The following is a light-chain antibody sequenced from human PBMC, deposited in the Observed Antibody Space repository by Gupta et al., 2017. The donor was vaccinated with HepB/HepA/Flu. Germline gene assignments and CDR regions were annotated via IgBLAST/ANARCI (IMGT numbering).Light chain of an antibody. CDR2: EVS. CDR3: CSYAGSSTLL. J-gene: IGLJ2*01. CDR1: TSDVGRYNL. Sequence: QSALTPPAPVSVSPGPSITISCTGTTSDVGRYNLVSWYLQHPGKAPKLMIYEVSQRPAGVSDRFSGSKSGSTASLTISGLQAEDEADYYCCSYAGSSTLLFGGGTKLTVL. V-gene: IGLV2-23*02.